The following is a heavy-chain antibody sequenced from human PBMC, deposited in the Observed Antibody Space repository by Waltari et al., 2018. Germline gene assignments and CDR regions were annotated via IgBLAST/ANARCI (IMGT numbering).Heavy chain of an antibody. J-gene: IGHJ2*01. Sequence: QVQLVQSGAEVKKPGSSVKVSCKASGGTFSSYAISWVRQAPGQGLEWMGRIIPSFGTANDAQEFQGVVTITADKSTSTAYMELSSLRSEDTAVYYCARDVERFHYGDHGYWYFDLWGRGTLVTVSS. V-gene: IGHV1-69*14. CDR1: GGTFSSYA. D-gene: IGHD4-17*01. CDR2: IIPSFGTA. CDR3: ARDVERFHYGDHGYWYFDL.